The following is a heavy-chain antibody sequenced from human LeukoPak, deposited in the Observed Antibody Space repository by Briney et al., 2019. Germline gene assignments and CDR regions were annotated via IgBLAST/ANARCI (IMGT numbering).Heavy chain of an antibody. CDR1: GFTFSSYA. D-gene: IGHD6-6*01. CDR2: ISGSGGGT. J-gene: IGHJ4*02. CDR3: AKDKYSSSSGIFDY. V-gene: IGHV3-23*01. Sequence: GGSLRLSCAASGFTFSSYAMSWVRQAPGKGLEWVSGISGSGGGTYYADSVKGRFAISRDNSKNTLSLQMNSLRAEDTAVYYCAKDKYSSSSGIFDYWGQGTLVTVSS.